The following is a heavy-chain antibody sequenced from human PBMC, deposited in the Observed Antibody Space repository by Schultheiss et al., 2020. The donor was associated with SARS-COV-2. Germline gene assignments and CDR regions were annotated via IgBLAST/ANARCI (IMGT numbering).Heavy chain of an antibody. J-gene: IGHJ4*02. CDR3: ARDQQLVYDY. V-gene: IGHV3-66*01. CDR1: GFTFSSYW. CDR2: IYSGGST. D-gene: IGHD6-13*01. Sequence: GGSLRLSCAASGFTFSSYWMHWVRQAPGKEPLWVSVIYSGGSTYYADSVKGRFTISRDNSKNTLYLQMNSLRAEDTAVYYCARDQQLVYDYWGQGTLVTVSS.